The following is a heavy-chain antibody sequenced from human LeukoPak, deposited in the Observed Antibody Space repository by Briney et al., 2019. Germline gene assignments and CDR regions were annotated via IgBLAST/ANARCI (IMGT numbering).Heavy chain of an antibody. Sequence: PGGSLRLSCAASGFSFTNAWMSWVRQAPGRGLEWVGLVKSKTEGGTTGYAAPVKGRFTISRDDSKNTVYLQMNSLKNEDTAVYYCTTGYGSGNACDYWGQGTLVTVSS. CDR1: GFSFTNAW. J-gene: IGHJ4*02. CDR2: VKSKTEGGTT. D-gene: IGHD3-10*01. CDR3: TTGYGSGNACDY. V-gene: IGHV3-15*01.